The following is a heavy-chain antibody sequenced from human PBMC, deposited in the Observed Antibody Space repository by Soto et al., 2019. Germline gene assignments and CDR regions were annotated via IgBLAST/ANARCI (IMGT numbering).Heavy chain of an antibody. V-gene: IGHV4-4*07. D-gene: IGHD2-15*01. J-gene: IGHJ6*02. Sequence: SETLSLTCTVSGGSISSYYWSWIRQPAGKGLEWIGRIYTSGSTNYNPSLKSRVTMSVDTSKNQFSLKLSSVTAADTAVYYCAGGERGSWPHYYGMDVWGQGTTVTVSS. CDR3: AGGERGSWPHYYGMDV. CDR1: GGSISSYY. CDR2: IYTSGST.